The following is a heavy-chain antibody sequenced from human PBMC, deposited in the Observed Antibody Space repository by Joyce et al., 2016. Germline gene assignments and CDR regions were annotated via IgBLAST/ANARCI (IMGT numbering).Heavy chain of an antibody. J-gene: IGHJ3*02. CDR3: AKADYGDKIDAFDI. D-gene: IGHD4-17*01. CDR2: ISSSSTI. Sequence: EVQLVESGGGLVQPGGSLRISCAASGFTFSSYSMNWVRQAPGKGLEWVSYISSSSTIYYADSVKGRFTSSRDNAKNSLYLQMNSLRAEDTAVYYCAKADYGDKIDAFDIWGQGTMVTVSS. CDR1: GFTFSSYS. V-gene: IGHV3-48*01.